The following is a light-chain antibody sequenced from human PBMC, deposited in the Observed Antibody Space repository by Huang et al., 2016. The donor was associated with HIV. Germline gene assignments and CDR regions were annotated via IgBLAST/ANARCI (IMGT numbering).Light chain of an antibody. J-gene: IGKJ2*01. CDR2: GAS. Sequence: EIVLTKSPVTLSLSPGEGASFSCRASQGVHNSYLAWYQQKPGQAPRLLIFGASNRATGVPHRFRGSESGTDFTLTISGLDPEDFAVYYCQQYGTLPYTFGQGTKLEI. CDR3: QQYGTLPYT. V-gene: IGKV3-20*01. CDR1: QGVHNSY.